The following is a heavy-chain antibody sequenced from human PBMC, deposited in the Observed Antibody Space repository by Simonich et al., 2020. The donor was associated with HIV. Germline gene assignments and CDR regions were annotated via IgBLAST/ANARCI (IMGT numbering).Heavy chain of an antibody. CDR2: ISSSSSTI. Sequence: EVQLVESGGGLVQPGGSLRLSCAASGITFSSYSRNWVRQAPGNGREGVSNISSSSSTIYDAYTGKGRFTISRDNAKNSLYLQMNSLRAEDTAVYYCASGPYYYDSSGYSGDYWGQGTLVTVSS. CDR1: GITFSSYS. D-gene: IGHD3-22*01. V-gene: IGHV3-48*01. CDR3: ASGPYYYDSSGYSGDY. J-gene: IGHJ4*02.